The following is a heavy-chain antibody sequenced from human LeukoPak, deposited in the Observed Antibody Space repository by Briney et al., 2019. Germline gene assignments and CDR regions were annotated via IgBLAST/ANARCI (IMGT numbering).Heavy chain of an antibody. CDR3: ASPISGQSFDI. V-gene: IGHV3-53*01. CDR2: IYPGGET. Sequence: GGSVRLSCAASGFTVSSNYMSWVRQAAGKGLEWVSVIYPGGETYYADFVKGRFTISRDNSKNTLYLQMNSLRAEDTAAYYCASPISGQSFDIWGQGTMVTVSS. CDR1: GFTVSSNY. J-gene: IGHJ3*02. D-gene: IGHD6-19*01.